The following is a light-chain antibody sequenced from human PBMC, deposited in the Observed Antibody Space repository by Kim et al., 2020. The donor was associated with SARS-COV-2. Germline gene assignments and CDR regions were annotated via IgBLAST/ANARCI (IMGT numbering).Light chain of an antibody. V-gene: IGLV3-19*01. CDR1: TLRVYY. J-gene: IGLJ2*01. Sequence: ALGQTVRITCQGDTLRVYYATWYQQKPGQAPALVIYDKNNRPSGIPDRFSGSSSLNTASLTITGAQAEDEADYYCNSRDSSGNHVVFGGGTRLTVL. CDR2: DKN. CDR3: NSRDSSGNHVV.